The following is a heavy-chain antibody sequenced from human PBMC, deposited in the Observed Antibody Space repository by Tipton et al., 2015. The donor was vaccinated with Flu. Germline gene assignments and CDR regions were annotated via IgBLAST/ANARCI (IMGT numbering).Heavy chain of an antibody. J-gene: IGHJ6*02. CDR2: MSYDVRIK. CDR3: AKDLGFGLVDAPYISGMDV. CDR1: GFTFSDYG. Sequence: SLRLSCAASGFTFSDYGIHWVRQAPGKGLEWVAVMSYDVRIKFYAASVEGRFTVSRDNSKNMLYLEMNRLRPEDTATYFCAKDLGFGLVDAPYISGMDVWGQGTAVTVSS. V-gene: IGHV3-30*18. D-gene: IGHD3-10*01.